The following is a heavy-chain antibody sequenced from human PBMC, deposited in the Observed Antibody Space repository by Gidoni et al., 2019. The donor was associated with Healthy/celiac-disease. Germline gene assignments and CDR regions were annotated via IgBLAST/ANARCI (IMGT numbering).Heavy chain of an antibody. V-gene: IGHV3-23*01. CDR3: AKDSLRDYYYGSGSTLGY. D-gene: IGHD3-10*01. Sequence: EVQLFESGAGLVQPGGSLRLSCDASGFTFRSYAMSCVRQAPGKGLWWFSAISVSGGSTYYADSVKGQFTISRDNSKNTLYLQMNSLRAEDTAVYYCAKDSLRDYYYGSGSTLGYWGQGTLVTVSS. CDR2: ISVSGGST. CDR1: GFTFRSYA. J-gene: IGHJ4*02.